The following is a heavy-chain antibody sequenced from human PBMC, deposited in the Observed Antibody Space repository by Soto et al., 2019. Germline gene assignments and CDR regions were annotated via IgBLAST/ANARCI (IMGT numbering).Heavy chain of an antibody. CDR1: GGPISSFY. V-gene: IGHV4-59*01. J-gene: IGHJ4*02. Sequence: SGTLSLTFPVSGGPISSFYWRWVPQPPGGGLEWIGYIYYSGSTNYNPSLKSRVTISVDTSKNQFSLKLSSVTAADTAVYYCARAIKNFYSSGWYYFDYWGQGTLVTVSS. D-gene: IGHD6-19*01. CDR2: IYYSGST. CDR3: ARAIKNFYSSGWYYFDY.